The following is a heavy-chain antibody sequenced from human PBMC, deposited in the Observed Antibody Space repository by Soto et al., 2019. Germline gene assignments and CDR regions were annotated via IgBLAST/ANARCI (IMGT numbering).Heavy chain of an antibody. V-gene: IGHV5-51*01. D-gene: IGHD5-18*01. Sequence: GESLKISCKGSGYSFTSYWIGWVRQMPGKGLEWMGVIFPGDSGTRYSPSSQGHVTISVDKSISTAYLQWSSLKASDTAMYYCVSDTARTYYYYAMGVWGQGTTVTVSS. CDR2: IFPGDSGT. CDR1: GYSFTSYW. J-gene: IGHJ6*02. CDR3: VSDTARTYYYYAMGV.